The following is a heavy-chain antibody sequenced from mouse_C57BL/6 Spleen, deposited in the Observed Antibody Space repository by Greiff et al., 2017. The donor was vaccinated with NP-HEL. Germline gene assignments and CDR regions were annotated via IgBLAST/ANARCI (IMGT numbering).Heavy chain of an antibody. J-gene: IGHJ4*01. CDR3: ARASSNSGYAMDY. CDR1: GYTFTSYW. CDR2: INPSNGGT. D-gene: IGHD1-1*01. Sequence: QVQLQQPGTELVKPGASVKLSCKASGYTFTSYWMHWVKQRPGQGLEWIGNINPSNGGTNYNEKFKSKATLTVDKSSSTAYMQLSSLTSEDSAVYYGARASSNSGYAMDYWGQGTSVTVSS. V-gene: IGHV1-53*01.